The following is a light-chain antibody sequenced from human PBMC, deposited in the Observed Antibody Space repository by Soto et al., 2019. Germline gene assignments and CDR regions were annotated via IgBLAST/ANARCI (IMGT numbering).Light chain of an antibody. CDR2: DTS. V-gene: IGKV3-20*01. CDR1: QSVPNSR. Sequence: EILLTQSPDTLSLSPGERATLSCRASQSVPNSRLAWYQQKPGQAPSLVISDTSIRATGIPDRFSGSGSGKEFSLIIGTLEPEDFAVYLFKQYGASPWTFVQGTKVDIX. CDR3: KQYGASPWT. J-gene: IGKJ1*01.